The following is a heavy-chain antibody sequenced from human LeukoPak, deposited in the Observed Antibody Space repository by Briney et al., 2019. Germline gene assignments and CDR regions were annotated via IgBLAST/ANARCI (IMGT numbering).Heavy chain of an antibody. CDR1: GFTFSSYA. J-gene: IGHJ6*03. CDR2: ISGSGGST. D-gene: IGHD3-22*01. V-gene: IGHV3-23*01. Sequence: GGSLRLSCAASGFTFSSYAMSWVRQAPGKGLEWVSAISGSGGSTYYADSVKGRFTISRDNSKNTLYLQMNSLRAEDTAVYYCAKQGPIVVVAYYHYYMDVWGKGTTVTVSS. CDR3: AKQGPIVVVAYYHYYMDV.